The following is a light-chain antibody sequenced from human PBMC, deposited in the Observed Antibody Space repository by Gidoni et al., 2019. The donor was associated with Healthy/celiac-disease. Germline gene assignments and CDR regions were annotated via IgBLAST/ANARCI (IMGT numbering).Light chain of an antibody. V-gene: IGKV1D-16*01. CDR2: AAS. J-gene: IGKJ4*01. CDR3: QQYNSYPRT. CDR1: QGLSIG. Sequence: DIQMTQSPSSLSASVGDRVTITCRASQGLSIGLAWYQQKPEKAPKSLIYAASSFQSGVPSRFIGSGSGTDFTLPISSLQPEDFSTYYCQQYNSYPRTFGGGTKVEI.